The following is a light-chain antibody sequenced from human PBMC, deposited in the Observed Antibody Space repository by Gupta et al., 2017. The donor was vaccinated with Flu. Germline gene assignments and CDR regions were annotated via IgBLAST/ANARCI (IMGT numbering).Light chain of an antibody. CDR2: DVT. J-gene: IGLJ3*02. V-gene: IGLV2-11*03. CDR1: SSGDGGFDY. CDR3: CSYAGTYTWV. Sequence: SSGDGGFDYVSWYQKHPGKAPKLMIYDVTKRPSGVPDRFSASKSGNTASLIISGLLPEDEADYFCCSYAGTYTWVFGGGTKLTVL.